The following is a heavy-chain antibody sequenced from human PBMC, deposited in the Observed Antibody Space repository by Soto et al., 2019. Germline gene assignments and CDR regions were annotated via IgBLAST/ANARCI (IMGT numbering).Heavy chain of an antibody. V-gene: IGHV3-23*01. D-gene: IGHD3-22*01. Sequence: LRLSCAASGFTFSSYAMSWVRQAPGKGLEWVSAISGSGGSTYYADSVKDRFTISRDNSKNTLYLQMNSLRAEDTAVYYCAKVTMIVVVIMYFDYWGQGTLVTVSS. J-gene: IGHJ4*02. CDR3: AKVTMIVVVIMYFDY. CDR1: GFTFSSYA. CDR2: ISGSGGST.